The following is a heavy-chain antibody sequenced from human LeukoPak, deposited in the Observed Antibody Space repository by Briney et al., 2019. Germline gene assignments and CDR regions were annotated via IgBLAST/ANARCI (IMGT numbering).Heavy chain of an antibody. CDR1: GFTFSSYA. J-gene: IGHJ4*02. Sequence: GGSLRLSCAASGFTFSSYAMSWVRQAPGKGLEWVSSISGSGGSTYYADSVKGRFTISRDNSKNTLYLQMNSLRAEDTAVYYCAKNKNDYGDYFGGQGTLVTVSS. D-gene: IGHD4-17*01. CDR2: ISGSGGST. V-gene: IGHV3-23*01. CDR3: AKNKNDYGDYF.